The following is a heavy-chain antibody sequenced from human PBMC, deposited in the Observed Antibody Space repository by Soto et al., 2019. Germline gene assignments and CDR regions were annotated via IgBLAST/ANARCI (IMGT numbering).Heavy chain of an antibody. CDR2: FDPEDGET. CDR3: ATGPVITMVRGVMSAFDI. Sequence: ASVKVSCKGSGYSLTELSMHWVRQAPGKGLEWMGGFDPEDGETIYAQKFQGRVTMTEDTSTDTAYMELSSLRSEDTAVYYCATGPVITMVRGVMSAFDISGKGTM. CDR1: GYSLTELS. J-gene: IGHJ3*02. D-gene: IGHD3-10*01. V-gene: IGHV1-24*01.